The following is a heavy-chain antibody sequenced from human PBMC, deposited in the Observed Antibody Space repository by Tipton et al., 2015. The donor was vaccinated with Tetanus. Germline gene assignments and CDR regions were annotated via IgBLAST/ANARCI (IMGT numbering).Heavy chain of an antibody. CDR1: GFTFNDFA. Sequence: SLRLSCAGSGFTFNDFAIHWVRQVSGKGLEWVSAVSGAGGSKVYADSVKGRLTISRDNANNSLYLQMSSLRPEDTALYYCARAVRGRDVFDVWGQGTVVTVSS. CDR3: ARAVRGRDVFDV. D-gene: IGHD3-10*01. V-gene: IGHV3-9*01. CDR2: VSGAGGSK. J-gene: IGHJ3*01.